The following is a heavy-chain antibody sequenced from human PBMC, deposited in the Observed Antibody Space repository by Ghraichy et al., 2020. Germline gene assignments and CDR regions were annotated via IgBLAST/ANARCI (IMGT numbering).Heavy chain of an antibody. CDR1: GGSISSYY. CDR2: IYYSGST. CDR3: AGGKSSSSWGY. D-gene: IGHD6-13*01. J-gene: IGHJ4*02. Sequence: SQTLSLTCTVSGGSISSYYWSWIRQPPGKGLEWIGYIYYSGSTNYNPSLKSRVTISVDTSKNQFSLKLSSVTAADTAVYYCAGGKSSSSWGYWGQGTLVTVSS. V-gene: IGHV4-59*01.